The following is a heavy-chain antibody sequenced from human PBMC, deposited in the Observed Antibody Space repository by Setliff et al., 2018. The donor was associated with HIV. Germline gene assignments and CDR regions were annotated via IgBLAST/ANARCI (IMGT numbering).Heavy chain of an antibody. V-gene: IGHV4-4*09. CDR2: IYASGRT. CDR1: GGSISRNY. D-gene: IGHD1-26*01. J-gene: IGHJ6*02. Sequence: SETLSLTCTVSGGSISRNYWSWIRQPPGKGLEWIGHIYASGRTNYNPSLKSRVTISLETSKNQFSLRLNSVTAAATAVYYCVRRNVVGAIQGFYYYTLDVWGQGTTVTVSS. CDR3: VRRNVVGAIQGFYYYTLDV.